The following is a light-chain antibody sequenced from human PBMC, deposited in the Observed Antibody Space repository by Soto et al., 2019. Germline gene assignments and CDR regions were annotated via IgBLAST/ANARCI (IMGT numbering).Light chain of an antibody. CDR1: QGISNY. Sequence: DIQMTQSPSSLSASVGDRVTITCRASQGISNYLSWYQQKPGKVPKLLIYAASTLQLGVPSRFSGSRSGTDFTLIISSLQPEDVSTYYCQKYNSSPRTFGKGTKVEIK. CDR3: QKYNSSPRT. CDR2: AAS. J-gene: IGKJ1*01. V-gene: IGKV1-27*01.